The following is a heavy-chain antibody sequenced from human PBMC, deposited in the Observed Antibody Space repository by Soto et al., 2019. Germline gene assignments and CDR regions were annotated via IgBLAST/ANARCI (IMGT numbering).Heavy chain of an antibody. D-gene: IGHD6-19*01. V-gene: IGHV3-64*01. CDR3: ARDRKHRYSSGWLGYFDY. CDR1: GFTFSSYA. Sequence: GGSLRISCAASGFTFSSYAMHWVRQAPGKGLEYVSAISSNGGSKYYANSVKGRFTIPRDNSKNTLYLQMGSLRAEDMAVYYCARDRKHRYSSGWLGYFDYWGQGTLVTVSS. J-gene: IGHJ4*02. CDR2: ISSNGGSK.